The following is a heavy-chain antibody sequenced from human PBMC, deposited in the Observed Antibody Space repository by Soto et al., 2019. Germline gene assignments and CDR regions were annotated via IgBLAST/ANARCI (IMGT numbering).Heavy chain of an antibody. J-gene: IGHJ5*02. CDR1: GYTFSNYG. CDR2: ISAYNGNI. Sequence: QVQLVQSGAEVKKPGASVKGSCKASGYTFSNYGISWVRQAPGQVLEWMGWISAYNGNIKFAQKVQGRVTMTTDTFTRTAYMELRSLRSYATAVYYCASDPPGEGAAMFDLWGQGTLVTVSS. V-gene: IGHV1-18*01. D-gene: IGHD3-10*01. CDR3: ASDPPGEGAAMFDL.